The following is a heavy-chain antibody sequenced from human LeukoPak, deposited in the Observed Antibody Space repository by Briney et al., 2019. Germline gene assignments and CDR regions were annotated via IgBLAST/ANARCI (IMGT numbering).Heavy chain of an antibody. Sequence: PSETLSLTCAVYGGSFSGYYWSWIRQPPGKGLEWIGEINHSGSTNYNPSLKSRVTISVDTSKNQFSLKLSSVTAADTAVYSCARSIPTHYYGSRSYHPYYFDYWGQGTLVTVSS. D-gene: IGHD3-10*01. CDR1: GGSFSGYY. CDR2: INHSGST. V-gene: IGHV4-34*01. CDR3: ARSIPTHYYGSRSYHPYYFDY. J-gene: IGHJ4*02.